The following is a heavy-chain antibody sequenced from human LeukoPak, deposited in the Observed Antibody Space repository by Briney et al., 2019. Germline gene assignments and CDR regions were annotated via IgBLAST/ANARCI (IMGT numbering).Heavy chain of an antibody. Sequence: ASVKVSCKASGYTFTSHAMNWLRQAPGQGLEWMGWINTNTGNPTYAQDFTGRFVFSLDTSVSTAYLQISSLKTDDTAVYYCATTNIVESTTAEDAFDIWGQGTMVTVSS. J-gene: IGHJ3*02. CDR1: GYTFTSHA. V-gene: IGHV7-4-1*02. D-gene: IGHD1-26*01. CDR3: ATTNIVESTTAEDAFDI. CDR2: INTNTGNP.